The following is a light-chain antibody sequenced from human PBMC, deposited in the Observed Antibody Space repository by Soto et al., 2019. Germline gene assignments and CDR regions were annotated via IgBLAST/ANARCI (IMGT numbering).Light chain of an antibody. Sequence: DIVLTQSPGTLSLSPGERATLSCRAGQSVRSSYLARYQQKPGQAPRLLIYDASSRATGIPDRFSGSGSGTDFTLTISRLEPEDFAVYYCQQYDNWPFTFGPGTKVDIK. CDR3: QQYDNWPFT. V-gene: IGKV3-20*01. CDR2: DAS. J-gene: IGKJ3*01. CDR1: QSVRSSY.